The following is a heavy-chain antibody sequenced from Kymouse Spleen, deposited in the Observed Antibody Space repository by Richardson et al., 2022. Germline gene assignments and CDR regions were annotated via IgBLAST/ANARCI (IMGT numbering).Heavy chain of an antibody. D-gene: IGHD1-1*01. CDR3: AREVQLERASYWYFDL. CDR1: GFTFSSYG. J-gene: IGHJ2*01. V-gene: IGHV3-33*01. Sequence: QVQLVESGGGVVQPGRSLRLSCAASGFTFSSYGMHWVRQAPGKGLEWVAVIWYDGSNKYYADSVKGRFTISRDNSKNTLYLQMNSLRAEDTAVYYCAREVQLERASYWYFDLWGRGTLVTVSS. CDR2: IWYDGSNK.